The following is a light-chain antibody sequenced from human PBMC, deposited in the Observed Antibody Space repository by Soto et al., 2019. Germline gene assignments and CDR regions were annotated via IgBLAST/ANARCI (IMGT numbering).Light chain of an antibody. CDR1: QSISSW. J-gene: IGKJ1*01. Sequence: DIVMTQSPSTLSASLGDRVTITCRASQSISSWLAWYQQKPGKAPKLLIYKASSLESGVPSRFSGSGSGTEFTLTISSLQPDDFATYYCQQYNSYAAWTFGQGTKVDI. CDR3: QQYNSYAAWT. V-gene: IGKV1-5*03. CDR2: KAS.